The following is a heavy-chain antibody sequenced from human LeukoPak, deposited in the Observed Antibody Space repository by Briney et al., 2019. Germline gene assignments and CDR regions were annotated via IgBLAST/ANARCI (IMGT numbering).Heavy chain of an antibody. J-gene: IGHJ4*02. CDR1: GFTFSSYR. CDR3: ASGDYSSLGDY. D-gene: IGHD6-13*01. Sequence: GGSLRLSCAASGFTFSSYRMNWVRQAPGKGLEWVANIKQDGSEKYYVDSVKGRFTISRDNAKNSLYLQMNSLRAEDTAVYYCASGDYSSLGDYWGQGTLVTVSS. CDR2: IKQDGSEK. V-gene: IGHV3-7*01.